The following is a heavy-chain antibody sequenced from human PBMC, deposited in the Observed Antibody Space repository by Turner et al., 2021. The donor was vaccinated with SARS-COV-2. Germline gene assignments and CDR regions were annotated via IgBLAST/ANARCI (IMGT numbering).Heavy chain of an antibody. V-gene: IGHV4-39*01. CDR2: IHYRGGT. D-gene: IGHD3-10*01. J-gene: IGHJ3*01. CDR1: GGSITTSSYY. CDR3: ARVRTVTCITTTCLPSDAFDL. Sequence: QLPLQESGPGLVKPSDPLSLTCTVSGGSITTSSYYWGWIRQPPGKGLEWIGSIHYRGGTYDNASPESRVTISLDTSKNQFSLKLTSVTAADTAVYYCARVRTVTCITTTCLPSDAFDLWGQGTMVPVSS.